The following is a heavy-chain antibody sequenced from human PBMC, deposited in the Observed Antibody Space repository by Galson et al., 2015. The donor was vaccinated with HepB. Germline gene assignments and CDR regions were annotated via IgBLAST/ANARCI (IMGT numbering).Heavy chain of an antibody. CDR1: GYTFTSYG. CDR2: ISAYNGNT. CDR3: ARDAARYCGGDCYSHY. V-gene: IGHV1-18*01. D-gene: IGHD2-21*02. J-gene: IGHJ4*02. Sequence: SVKVSCKASGYTFTSYGISWVRQAPGQGLEWMGWISAYNGNTNYAQKLQGRVTMTTDTSTSTAYMELRSLRSDDTAVYYCARDAARYCGGDCYSHYWGQGTLVTVSS.